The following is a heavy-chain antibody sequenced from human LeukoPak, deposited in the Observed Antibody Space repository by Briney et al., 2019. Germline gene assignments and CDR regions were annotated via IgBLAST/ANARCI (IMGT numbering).Heavy chain of an antibody. J-gene: IGHJ4*02. V-gene: IGHV1-69*13. Sequence: SVKVSCKASGGTFSSYAISWVRQAPGQGLEWMGGIIPIFGAANYAQKFQGRVTITADESTSTAYMELSSLRSEDTAVYYCARRTYYYDSSGYLWGQGTLVTVSS. CDR3: ARRTYYYDSSGYL. D-gene: IGHD3-22*01. CDR1: GGTFSSYA. CDR2: IIPIFGAA.